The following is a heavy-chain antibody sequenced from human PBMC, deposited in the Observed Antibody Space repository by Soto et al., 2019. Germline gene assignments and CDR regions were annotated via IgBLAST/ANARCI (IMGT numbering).Heavy chain of an antibody. V-gene: IGHV1-69*06. Sequence: SVKVSCKASGCTFSSYAISCVRQAPGQGLEWMGGIIPIFGTANYAQKFQGRVTITADKSTSTAYMELSSVTAADTAVYFCATQSYSNSGAYYYYAMDVWGQGTTGT. CDR3: ATQSYSNSGAYYYYAMDV. CDR2: IIPIFGTA. D-gene: IGHD4-4*01. CDR1: GCTFSSYA. J-gene: IGHJ6*02.